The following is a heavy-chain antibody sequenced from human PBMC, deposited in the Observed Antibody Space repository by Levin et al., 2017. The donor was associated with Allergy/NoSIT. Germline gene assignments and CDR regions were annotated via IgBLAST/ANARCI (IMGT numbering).Heavy chain of an antibody. V-gene: IGHV4-59*01. D-gene: IGHD6-13*01. CDR1: GGSISSYY. CDR3: ARGSGHSSSWYWFDP. Sequence: SCTVSGGSISSYYWSWIRQPPGKGLEWIGYIYYSGSTNYNPSLKSRVTISVDTSKNQFSLKLSSVTAADTAVYYCARGSGHSSSWYWFDPWGQGTLVTVSS. J-gene: IGHJ5*02. CDR2: IYYSGST.